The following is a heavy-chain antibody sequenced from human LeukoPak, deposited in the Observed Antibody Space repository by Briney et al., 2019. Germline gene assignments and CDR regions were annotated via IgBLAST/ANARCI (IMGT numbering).Heavy chain of an antibody. CDR2: VSYDGSNV. J-gene: IGHJ4*02. CDR1: GFTFSDYG. V-gene: IGHV3-30-3*01. CDR3: ARDLTDSSGYYGY. D-gene: IGHD3-22*01. Sequence: PGGSLRLSCAASGFTFSDYGLHWVRQAPGKGLEWVAVVSYDGSNVFYADSVKGRFTISRDNAKNSLYLQMNSLRAEDTAVYYCARDLTDSSGYYGYWGQGTLVTVSS.